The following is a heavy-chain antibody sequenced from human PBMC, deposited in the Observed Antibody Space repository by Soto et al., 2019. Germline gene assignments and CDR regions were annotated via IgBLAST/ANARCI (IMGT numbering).Heavy chain of an antibody. D-gene: IGHD6-13*01. CDR2: IYSGGST. V-gene: IGHV3-53*01. Sequence: GGSLRLSCAASGFTVSSNYMSWVRQAPGKGLEWVSVIYSGGSTYYADSVKGRFTISRDNSKNTLYLQMNGLRAEDTAVYYCARDAAAGINDYWGQGTLVTVSS. CDR1: GFTVSSNY. CDR3: ARDAAAGINDY. J-gene: IGHJ4*02.